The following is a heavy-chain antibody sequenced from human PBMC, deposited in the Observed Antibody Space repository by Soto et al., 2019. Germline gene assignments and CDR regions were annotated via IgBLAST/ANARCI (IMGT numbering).Heavy chain of an antibody. D-gene: IGHD3-9*01. V-gene: IGHV3-30*03. Sequence: PGGSLRLSCAASGFTFSSYGMHWVRQAPGKGLEWVAVISYDGSNKYYADSVKGRFTISSDNSKNTLYLQMNNLRADDTAVYYCVRVFDTYYFDLWGQGNMVTVSS. CDR2: ISYDGSNK. CDR3: VRVFDTYYFDL. CDR1: GFTFSSYG. J-gene: IGHJ4*02.